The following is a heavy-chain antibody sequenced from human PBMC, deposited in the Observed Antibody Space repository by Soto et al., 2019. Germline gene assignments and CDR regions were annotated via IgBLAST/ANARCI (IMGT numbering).Heavy chain of an antibody. D-gene: IGHD6-19*01. CDR3: ARDISSGWYKRFDY. CDR2: IIPILGIA. Sequence: QVQLVQSGAEVKKPGSSVKVSCKASGGTFSSYTISWVRQAPGQGLEWMGRIIPILGIANYAQKFQGRVTITADKSTSTAYMELSSLRSEDTAVYYCARDISSGWYKRFDYWGQGTLVTVSS. J-gene: IGHJ4*02. CDR1: GGTFSSYT. V-gene: IGHV1-69*08.